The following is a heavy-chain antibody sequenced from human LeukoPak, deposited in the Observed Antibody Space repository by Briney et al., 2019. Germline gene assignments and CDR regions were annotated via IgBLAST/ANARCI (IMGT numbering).Heavy chain of an antibody. Sequence: GGSLTLSCAASGFTFSSYSMNWVRQAPGKGLEWVSSISSSSSYIYYADSVKGRFTISRDNAKNSLYLQMNSLRAEDTAVYYCAKDNKRGYSYGYRGAPFDSWGQGTLVTVSS. V-gene: IGHV3-21*01. D-gene: IGHD5-18*01. CDR3: AKDNKRGYSYGYRGAPFDS. CDR1: GFTFSSYS. CDR2: ISSSSSYI. J-gene: IGHJ4*02.